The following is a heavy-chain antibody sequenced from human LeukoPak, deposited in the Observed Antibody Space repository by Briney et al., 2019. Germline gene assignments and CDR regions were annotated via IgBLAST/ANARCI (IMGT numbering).Heavy chain of an antibody. D-gene: IGHD5-18*01. V-gene: IGHV1-69*13. Sequence: SVKVSCKASGGTFSSYAISWVRQAPGQGLEWMGGIIPIFGTANYAQKFQGRVTITADESTSTAYMELSSLRSEDTAVYYCAIDSGSYGYWWFDPWGQGTLVTVSS. J-gene: IGHJ5*02. CDR3: AIDSGSYGYWWFDP. CDR1: GGTFSSYA. CDR2: IIPIFGTA.